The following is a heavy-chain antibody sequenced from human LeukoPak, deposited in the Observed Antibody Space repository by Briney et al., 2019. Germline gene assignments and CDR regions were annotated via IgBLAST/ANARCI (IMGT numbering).Heavy chain of an antibody. CDR2: INPSGGSR. CDR3: ARGVTSTARPEIWAGDY. CDR1: GYSFTSYY. D-gene: IGHD6-6*01. J-gene: IGHJ4*02. Sequence: ASVKVSCKASGYSFTSYYIHWVRQAPGQGLEWVGIINPSGGSRTYAQKFQGRVTMTRDTSTSTVYMELSSLRSEDTAVYYCARGVTSTARPEIWAGDYWGQGTLVTVPS. V-gene: IGHV1-46*01.